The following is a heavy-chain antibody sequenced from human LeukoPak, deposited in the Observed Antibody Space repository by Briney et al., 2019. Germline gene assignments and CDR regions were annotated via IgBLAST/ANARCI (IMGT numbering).Heavy chain of an antibody. J-gene: IGHJ4*02. D-gene: IGHD4-11*01. CDR1: GFTFSSYN. V-gene: IGHV3-21*01. Sequence: PGGSLRLSCAASGFTFSSYNMNWVRQAPGKGLEWVSSITRSGEYIYYTDSAKGRFTISRDNAKNSLYLQMNSLRAEDTAVYYCARFYSNNNDYWGQGTMVTVSS. CDR3: ARFYSNNNDY. CDR2: ITRSGEYI.